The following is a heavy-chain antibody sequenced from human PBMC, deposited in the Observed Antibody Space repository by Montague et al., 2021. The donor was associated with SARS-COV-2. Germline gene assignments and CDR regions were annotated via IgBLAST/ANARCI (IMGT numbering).Heavy chain of an antibody. V-gene: IGHV3-9*01. J-gene: IGHJ2*01. CDR2: INWNSNSI. CDR1: GFTFGDYA. CDR3: AKGYSGTYDEYFDL. Sequence: SLRLSCAASGFTFGDYAMHWVRQAPGKGLEWVSGINWNSNSIGYSDSVKGLFTISRDNAKNSLYLQMNSLRAEDTALYYCAKGYSGTYDEYFDLWGRGTLVTVSS. D-gene: IGHD1-26*01.